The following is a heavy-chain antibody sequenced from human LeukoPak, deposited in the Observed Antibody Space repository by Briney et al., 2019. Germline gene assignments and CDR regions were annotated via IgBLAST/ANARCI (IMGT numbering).Heavy chain of an antibody. J-gene: IGHJ4*02. CDR1: GLTFSSYA. CDR3: GVVY. CDR2: INQDGSEK. V-gene: IGHV3-7*03. Sequence: PGGSLRLSCAASGLTFSSYAMSWVRQAPGKGLEWVANINQDGSEKYYVDSVKGRFSISRDNAKNSLYLQMNSLRAEDTAVYYCGVVYWGQGILVTVSS.